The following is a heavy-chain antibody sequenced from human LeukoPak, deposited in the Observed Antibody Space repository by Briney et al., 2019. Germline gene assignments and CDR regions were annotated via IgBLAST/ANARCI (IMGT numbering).Heavy chain of an antibody. J-gene: IGHJ4*02. D-gene: IGHD1-20*01. CDR1: EFTFSSYA. V-gene: IGHV3-23*01. Sequence: GGSLRLSCEASEFTFSSYAMSWVRQAPGKGLEWVSTISGGGPTYYADSVKGRFTISRDNSKNTLYLQMNSLRAEDTAVYFCAKAPLVTGITGYWGQGTLVTVSS. CDR2: ISGGGPT. CDR3: AKAPLVTGITGY.